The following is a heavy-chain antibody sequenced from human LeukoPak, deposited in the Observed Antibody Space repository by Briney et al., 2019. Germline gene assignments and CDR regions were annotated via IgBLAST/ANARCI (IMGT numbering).Heavy chain of an antibody. CDR2: ISAYNGNT. CDR1: GYTFTSYG. CDR3: ARGYCSSTSCVFFDY. J-gene: IGHJ4*02. V-gene: IGHV1-18*01. D-gene: IGHD2-2*01. Sequence: ASVKVSCKASGYTFTSYGISWVRQAPGQGLEWIGWISAYNGNTNYAQKLQGRFTMTTDTSTSTAYMELRSLRSDDTAVYYCARGYCSSTSCVFFDYWGQGTLVTVSS.